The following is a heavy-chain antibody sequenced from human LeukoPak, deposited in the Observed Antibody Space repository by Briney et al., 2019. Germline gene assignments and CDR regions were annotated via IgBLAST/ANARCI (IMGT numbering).Heavy chain of an antibody. D-gene: IGHD1-26*01. CDR2: IRKDGSEK. CDR3: ARDRGPATFDY. CDR1: GFTFSSYW. Sequence: GGSLRLSCAASGFTFSSYWMSWVRQAPGKGLEWVANIRKDGSEKYYVDSVKGRFTISRDNAKTSLYLQMNSLRVEDTAVYYCARDRGPATFDYWGQGTLVTVSS. V-gene: IGHV3-7*01. J-gene: IGHJ4*02.